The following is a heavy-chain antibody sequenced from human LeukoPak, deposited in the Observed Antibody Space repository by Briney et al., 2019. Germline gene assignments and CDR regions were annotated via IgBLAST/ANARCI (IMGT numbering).Heavy chain of an antibody. V-gene: IGHV3-30-3*01. CDR2: ISYDGSNK. Sequence: GGSLRLSCAASGFTFSSYAMHWVRQAPGKGLEWVAVISYDGSNKYYADSVKGRFTISRDNSKNTLYLQMNSLRAEDTAVYYCARDDITMIVVVITGAFDSWGQGTMVTVSS. CDR1: GFTFSSYA. D-gene: IGHD3-22*01. CDR3: ARDDITMIVVVITGAFDS. J-gene: IGHJ3*02.